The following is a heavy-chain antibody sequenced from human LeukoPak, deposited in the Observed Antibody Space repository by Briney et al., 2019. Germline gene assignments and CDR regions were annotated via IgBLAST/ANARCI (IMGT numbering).Heavy chain of an antibody. CDR1: GFTFSSYA. CDR2: VKGDGSFT. J-gene: IGHJ4*02. D-gene: IGHD5-24*01. CDR3: VRDGDDYNFDY. Sequence: GGSLRLSCAASGFTFSSYAMSWVRQAPGKGLEWVSRVKGDGSFTDYADSVKGRFTISRDNAKNTLYLQMYSLRAEDTAAYYCVRDGDDYNFDYWGQGSLVTVPS. V-gene: IGHV3-74*01.